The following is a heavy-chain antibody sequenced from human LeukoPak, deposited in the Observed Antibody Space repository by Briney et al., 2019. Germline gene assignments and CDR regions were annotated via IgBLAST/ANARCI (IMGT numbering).Heavy chain of an antibody. D-gene: IGHD6-6*01. CDR3: ARDYSSSSLRVMDYYYMDV. CDR1: GYTFTSYD. J-gene: IGHJ6*03. CDR2: MNPNSGNT. Sequence: GASVKVSCKASGYTFTSYDINWVRQATGQGLEWMGWMNPNSGNTGYAQKFQGRVTMTRNTSISTAYMELSSLRSEDTAVYYCARDYSSSSLRVMDYYYMDVWGKGTTVTVSS. V-gene: IGHV1-8*01.